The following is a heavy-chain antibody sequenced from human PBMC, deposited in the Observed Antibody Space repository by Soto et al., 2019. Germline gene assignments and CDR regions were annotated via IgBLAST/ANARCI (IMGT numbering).Heavy chain of an antibody. D-gene: IGHD3-22*01. V-gene: IGHV1-69*10. CDR2: IIPILGIA. CDR3: ARDPSSETYYYDSSGYYYFDY. Sequence: ASVKVSCKASGGTFSSYAISWVRQAPGQGLEWMGGIIPILGIANYAQKFQGRVTITADKSTSTAYMELSSLRSEDTAVYYCARDPSSETYYYDSSGYYYFDYWGQGTLVTVSS. J-gene: IGHJ4*02. CDR1: GGTFSSYA.